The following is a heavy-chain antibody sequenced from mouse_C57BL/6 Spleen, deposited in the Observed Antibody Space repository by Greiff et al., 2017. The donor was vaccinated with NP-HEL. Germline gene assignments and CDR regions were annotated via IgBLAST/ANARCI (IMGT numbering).Heavy chain of an antibody. CDR2: ISSGSSTI. CDR3: GMKWAGAY. V-gene: IGHV5-17*01. Sequence: EVQLVESGGGLVKPGGSLKLSCAASGFTFSDYGMHWVRQAPEQGLEWVAYISSGSSTIYYADTVKGRFTISRDNAKNTLFLQMTSLRSEDTAVYYCGMKWAGAYWGQGTLVTVSA. D-gene: IGHD1-3*01. J-gene: IGHJ3*01. CDR1: GFTFSDYG.